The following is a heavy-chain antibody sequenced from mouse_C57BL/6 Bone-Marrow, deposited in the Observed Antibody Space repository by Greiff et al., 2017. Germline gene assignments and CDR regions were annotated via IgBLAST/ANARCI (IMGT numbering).Heavy chain of an antibody. CDR2: IHPNSGST. V-gene: IGHV1-64*01. J-gene: IGHJ2*01. Sequence: QVQLQQPGAELVKPGASVKLSCKASGYTFTSYWMHWVKQRPGQGLEWIGMIHPNSGSTNYNEKFKSKATLTVDKSSSTAYMQLSSLTSEDSAVYYCARKRKITTGVFDYWGQGTTRTVSS. D-gene: IGHD1-1*01. CDR3: ARKRKITTGVFDY. CDR1: GYTFTSYW.